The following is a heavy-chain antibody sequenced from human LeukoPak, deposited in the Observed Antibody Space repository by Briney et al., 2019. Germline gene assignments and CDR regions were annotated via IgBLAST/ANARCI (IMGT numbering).Heavy chain of an antibody. CDR3: ARGGLLSSPFVFDY. V-gene: IGHV3-23*01. CDR2: ISGSGITT. Sequence: PGGSLRLSCEASGFTFSNYAMSWVRQAPGKGLEWVSAISGSGITTYYADSVQGRFTISRDNYKKTLYLQMNSLRAENTAVYYCARGGLLSSPFVFDYWGQGTLVTVSS. J-gene: IGHJ4*02. D-gene: IGHD5-18*01. CDR1: GFTFSNYA.